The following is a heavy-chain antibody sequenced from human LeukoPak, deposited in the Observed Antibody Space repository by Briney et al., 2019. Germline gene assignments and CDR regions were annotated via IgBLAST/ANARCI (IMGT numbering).Heavy chain of an antibody. CDR1: DGSITNYD. CDR2: VHYSGTT. CDR3: ATGYGDFRVEGRYFYS. D-gene: IGHD4-17*01. V-gene: IGHV4-59*01. J-gene: IGHJ4*02. Sequence: PSETLSLTCTGSDGSITNYDWSWVRQPPGKGLEFIGHVHYSGTTNYNPSLRSRVTISIDTSKKHFFLKLKSVTAADTAVYYCATGYGDFRVEGRYFYSWGQGTLVTVSS.